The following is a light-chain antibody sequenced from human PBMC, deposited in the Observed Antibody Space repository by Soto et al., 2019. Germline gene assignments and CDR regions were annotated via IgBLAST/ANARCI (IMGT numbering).Light chain of an antibody. CDR2: EVS. V-gene: IGLV2-14*01. J-gene: IGLJ1*01. CDR3: TSYASSSTPYV. CDR1: SSDVGDYNY. Sequence: QSALTQPASVSGSPGQSITISCTGTSSDVGDYNYVSWYQQHPGKAPKRMIYEVSNRPSGLSNRFSGSKSGNTASLTISGLQAEAEADYYCTSYASSSTPYVFGIGTKLTVL.